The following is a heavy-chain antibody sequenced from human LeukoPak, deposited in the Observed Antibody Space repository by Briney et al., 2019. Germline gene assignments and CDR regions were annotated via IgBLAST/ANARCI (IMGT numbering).Heavy chain of an antibody. D-gene: IGHD3-10*01. CDR3: ARDLGFGESDAFDI. CDR2: IYHCGST. CDR1: GGSISSSNW. V-gene: IGHV4-4*02. Sequence: PSETLSLTCAVSGGSISSSNWWSWVRQPPGKGLEWIGEIYHCGSTNYNPSLKSRVTISEDKSKNQFPLKLSAVTAADTAVYYCARDLGFGESDAFDIWGQGTMVSVSS. J-gene: IGHJ3*02.